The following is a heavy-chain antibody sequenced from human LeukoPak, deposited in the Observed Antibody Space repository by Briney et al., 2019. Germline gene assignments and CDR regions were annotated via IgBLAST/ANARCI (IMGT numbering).Heavy chain of an antibody. V-gene: IGHV4-59*01. Sequence: PSETLSLTCIVSGRSMNDYYWSWIRQPPGNGLEWIGCMYYSGSTNYNPSLKSRVSISIDTSKNHFSLKLSSVTAADTAVYYCARDRYCIGGICYSGRFDPWGRGTLVTVSS. CDR2: MYYSGST. CDR1: GRSMNDYY. D-gene: IGHD2-15*01. J-gene: IGHJ5*02. CDR3: ARDRYCIGGICYSGRFDP.